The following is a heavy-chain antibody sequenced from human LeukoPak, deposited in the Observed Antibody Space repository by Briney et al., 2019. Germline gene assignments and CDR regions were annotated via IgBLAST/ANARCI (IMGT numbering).Heavy chain of an antibody. CDR1: GGSISSGDYY. D-gene: IGHD4-23*01. Sequence: SETLSLTCTVSGGSISSGDYYWSWIRQPPGKGLEWIGYIYYSGSTYYNPSLKSRVTISVDTSKNQFSLKLSSVTAADTAVYYCASSRTGPGSVVTHPFDYWGQGTLVTVSS. V-gene: IGHV4-30-4*08. CDR2: IYYSGST. CDR3: ASSRTGPGSVVTHPFDY. J-gene: IGHJ4*02.